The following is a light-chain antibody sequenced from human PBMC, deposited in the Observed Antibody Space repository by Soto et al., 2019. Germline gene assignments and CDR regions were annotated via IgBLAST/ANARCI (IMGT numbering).Light chain of an antibody. J-gene: IGKJ4*01. Sequence: ETVLTQSPPTRSLSPGEGATLSCRASQSVSKYLAWYQQKPGQAPRLLIYDASTRATGIPARFSGSGSGTDFTLTISSLEPEDFAVYYCQQRSNWPPSFGGGTKVEIK. CDR1: QSVSKY. CDR2: DAS. CDR3: QQRSNWPPS. V-gene: IGKV3-11*01.